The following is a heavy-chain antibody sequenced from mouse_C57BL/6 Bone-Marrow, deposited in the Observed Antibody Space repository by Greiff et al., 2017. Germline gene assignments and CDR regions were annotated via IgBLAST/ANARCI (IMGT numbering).Heavy chain of an antibody. CDR3: ARITTVPLYYARDY. CDR2: INPNNGGT. Sequence: EVKLQQSGPELVKPGASVKMSCKASGYTFTDYNMHWVKQSHGKSLEWIGYINPNNGGTSYNQKFKGKATLTVNKSSSTAYMELRSLTSEDSAVYYCARITTVPLYYARDYWGQGTSVTVSS. D-gene: IGHD1-1*01. CDR1: GYTFTDYN. V-gene: IGHV1-22*01. J-gene: IGHJ4*01.